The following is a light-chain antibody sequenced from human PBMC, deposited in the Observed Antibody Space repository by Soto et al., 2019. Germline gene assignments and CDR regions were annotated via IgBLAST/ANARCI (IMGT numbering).Light chain of an antibody. CDR1: ESVSSTY. CDR3: QQYGSSPPVS. CDR2: GAS. Sequence: EIVLTQFPGTLSLSPGERATLSCRASESVSSTYLAWYQQKPGQPPRLLIYGASSRATGIPDRFSGSGSGTDFTLTIGRLEPEDFAVYYCQQYGSSPPVSFGGGTRVDI. J-gene: IGKJ4*01. V-gene: IGKV3-20*01.